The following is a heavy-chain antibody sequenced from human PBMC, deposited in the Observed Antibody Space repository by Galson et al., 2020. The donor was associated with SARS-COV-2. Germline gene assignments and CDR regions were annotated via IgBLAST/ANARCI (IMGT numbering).Heavy chain of an antibody. V-gene: IGHV3-74*01. CDR1: GFTFSSYW. Sequence: LRLSCAASGFTFSSYWMHWVRQAPGKELVWVSRINSDGNITSYADSVKGRFTISRDNAKNTLYLQMNSLRAEDTAVYFCAATRAYWGQGTLVTVSS. CDR2: INSDGNIT. J-gene: IGHJ4*02. CDR3: AATRAY.